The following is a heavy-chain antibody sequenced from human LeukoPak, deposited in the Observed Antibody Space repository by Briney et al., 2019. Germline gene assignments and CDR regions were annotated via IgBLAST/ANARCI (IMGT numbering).Heavy chain of an antibody. J-gene: IGHJ4*02. CDR1: GFTFSSYG. CDR2: ISYDGSNK. V-gene: IGHV3-30*03. CDR3: ARTYYYDSYFDY. Sequence: GRSLRLSCAASGFTFSSYGMHWVRQAPGKGLEWVAVISYDGSNKYYADSVKGRFTISRDNSKNTLYLQMNSLRAEDTAVYYCARTYYYDSYFDYWGQGTLVTVSS. D-gene: IGHD3-22*01.